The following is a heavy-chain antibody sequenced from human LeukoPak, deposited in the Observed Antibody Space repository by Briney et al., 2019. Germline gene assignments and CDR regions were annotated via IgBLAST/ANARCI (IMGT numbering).Heavy chain of an antibody. V-gene: IGHV1-18*04. D-gene: IGHD3-9*01. J-gene: IGHJ4*02. Sequence: ASVKVSCKASGYTFPSYGISWVRQAPGQGLEWMGWISAYNGNTNYAQKLQGRVTMTTDTSTSTAYMELRSLRSDDTAVYYCARVELRYFDWLVRVDYWGQGTLVTVSS. CDR1: GYTFPSYG. CDR2: ISAYNGNT. CDR3: ARVELRYFDWLVRVDY.